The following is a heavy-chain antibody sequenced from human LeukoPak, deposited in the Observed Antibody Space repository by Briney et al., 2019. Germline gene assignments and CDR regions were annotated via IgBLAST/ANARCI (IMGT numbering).Heavy chain of an antibody. CDR2: IYHSGST. CDR1: GGSISSGGYY. Sequence: SETLSLTCTVSGGSISSGGYYWSWIRQPPGKGLEGIGYIYHSGSTYYNPSLKSRVTISVDRSKNQFSLKLSSVTAADTAVYYCARLSTAKDYYYYMDVWGKGTTVTVSS. J-gene: IGHJ6*03. D-gene: IGHD2-21*02. V-gene: IGHV4-30-2*01. CDR3: ARLSTAKDYYYYMDV.